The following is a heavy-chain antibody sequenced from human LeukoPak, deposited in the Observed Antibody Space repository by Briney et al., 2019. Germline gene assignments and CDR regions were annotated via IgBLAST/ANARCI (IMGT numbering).Heavy chain of an antibody. V-gene: IGHV3-48*01. J-gene: IGHJ6*03. CDR3: ARDLLAYGDYHYFYYMDV. Sequence: GGSLRLSCAASGFTFSSYSMNWVRQAPGKGLEWVSYISSSSSTIYYADSVKGRFTISRDNAKNSLYLQMNSLRAEDTAVYYCARDLLAYGDYHYFYYMDVWGKGTTVTVSS. CDR2: ISSSSSTI. D-gene: IGHD4-17*01. CDR1: GFTFSSYS.